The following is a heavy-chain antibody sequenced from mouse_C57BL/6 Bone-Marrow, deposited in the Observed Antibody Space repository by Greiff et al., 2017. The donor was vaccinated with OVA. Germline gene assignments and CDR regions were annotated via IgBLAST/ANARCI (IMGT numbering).Heavy chain of an antibody. Sequence: VQLQQPGTELVKPGASVKLSCKASGYTFTSYWMPWVKQRPGQGLEWIGNSNPSNGDTNYNEKFKSKSTLTVDKSSSTANMQISSLTSEDSGVYDCASSYGSMDIWGQGTAVTVSS. CDR2: SNPSNGDT. J-gene: IGHJ4*01. D-gene: IGHD1-1*01. CDR1: GYTFTSYW. V-gene: IGHV1-53*01. CDR3: ASSYGSMDI.